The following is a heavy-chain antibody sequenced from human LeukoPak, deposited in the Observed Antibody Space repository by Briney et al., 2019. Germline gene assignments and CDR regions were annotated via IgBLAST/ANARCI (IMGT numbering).Heavy chain of an antibody. Sequence: SETLSLTCDVYGGSFSGYYWSWIRQPPGKGLEWIGEINHSGSTNYNPSLKSRVTISVDTSKNQFSLKLSSVTAADTAVYYCARRSYDFWSGYRSSYYNGMDVWGQGTTVTVSS. CDR3: ARRSYDFWSGYRSSYYNGMDV. V-gene: IGHV4-34*01. CDR2: INHSGST. J-gene: IGHJ6*02. D-gene: IGHD3-3*01. CDR1: GGSFSGYY.